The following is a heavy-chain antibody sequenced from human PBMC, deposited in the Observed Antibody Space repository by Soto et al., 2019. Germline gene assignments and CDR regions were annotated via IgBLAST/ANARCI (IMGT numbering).Heavy chain of an antibody. CDR1: GGSIGSYS. Sequence: SETLSLTCIVAGGSIGSYSWSWIRQPAGKGLEWIGHIYTSGSTNYNPSLKSRVTMSVDTSKNQFSLRLSSVTAADTAVYYCARLHYSRQLAPFYYGMDVWGQGTTVTLS. D-gene: IGHD4-4*01. CDR3: ARLHYSRQLAPFYYGMDV. CDR2: IYTSGST. V-gene: IGHV4-4*07. J-gene: IGHJ6*02.